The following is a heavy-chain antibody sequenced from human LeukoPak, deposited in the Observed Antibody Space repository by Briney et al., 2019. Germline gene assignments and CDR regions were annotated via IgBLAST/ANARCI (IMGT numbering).Heavy chain of an antibody. CDR2: IRSKAYGGTT. V-gene: IGHV3-49*04. CDR3: TRVREFSVLWFGEIDY. D-gene: IGHD3-10*01. Sequence: PGGSLRLSCAASGFTFDDYAMHWVRQAPGKVLEWVGFIRSKAYGGTTEYAASVKGRFTISRDDSKSIAYLQMNSLKTEDTAVYYCTRVREFSVLWFGEIDYWGQGTLVTVSS. J-gene: IGHJ4*02. CDR1: GFTFDDYA.